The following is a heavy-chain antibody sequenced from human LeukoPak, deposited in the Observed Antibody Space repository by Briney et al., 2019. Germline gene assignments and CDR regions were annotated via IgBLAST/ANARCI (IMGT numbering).Heavy chain of an antibody. J-gene: IGHJ4*02. Sequence: PSQTLSLTCTVSGGSINSGAYYWSWIRQHPGKGLEWIGYIFYNGNTFYNPSLQSRVTISMDTSQNQFSLKLSSVTAADTAVYYCARARAQPGGDYYDSSGYFLFGYWGQGTLVTVSS. V-gene: IGHV4-31*03. CDR3: ARARAQPGGDYYDSSGYFLFGY. CDR1: GGSINSGAYY. CDR2: IFYNGNT. D-gene: IGHD3-22*01.